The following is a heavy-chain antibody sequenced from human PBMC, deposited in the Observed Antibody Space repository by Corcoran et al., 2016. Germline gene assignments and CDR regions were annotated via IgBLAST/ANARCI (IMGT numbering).Heavy chain of an antibody. D-gene: IGHD6-13*01. CDR1: GGSISSSSYY. J-gene: IGHJ5*02. Sequence: QLQLQESGPGLVKPSETLSLTCTVSGGSISSSSYYWGWIRQPPGKGLEWIGSIYYSGSTYYNPSLKSRVTISVDTSKNQFSLKLSSVTAADTAVYYWARAFFRRGIAAAGGWFDPWGQGTLVTVSS. V-gene: IGHV4-39*07. CDR2: IYYSGST. CDR3: ARAFFRRGIAAAGGWFDP.